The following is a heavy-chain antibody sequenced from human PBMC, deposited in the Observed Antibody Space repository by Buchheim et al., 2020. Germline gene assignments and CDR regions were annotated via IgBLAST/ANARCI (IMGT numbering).Heavy chain of an antibody. CDR2: ITHSGSA. Sequence: QVQLQESGPGLVKPSGTLSLTCGVSGGSFGGYYWTWIRQPPGKGLEWIGEITHSGSANYNPSLESRVTIPEDTSQRTFSLRLRSVTAADTAVYYCARRHGYNYGLRDWGQGTL. J-gene: IGHJ4*02. CDR1: GGSFGGYY. D-gene: IGHD5-24*01. CDR3: ARRHGYNYGLRD. V-gene: IGHV4-34*01.